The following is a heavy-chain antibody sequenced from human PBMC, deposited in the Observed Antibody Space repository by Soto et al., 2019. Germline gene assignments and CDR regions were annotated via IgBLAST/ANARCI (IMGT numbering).Heavy chain of an antibody. Sequence: PSETLSLTCKVSGDSVTTGSYDWTWIRQPPGKGXXWXGYXXXXXSXXXNPSLESRATIFADKSGSHFSLNLTSVTADDTAVYYCARRDYAIDSWGRGTLVTSPQ. J-gene: IGHJ4*02. CDR3: ARRDYAIDS. D-gene: IGHD4-17*01. CDR2: XXXXXSX. CDR1: GDSVTTGSYD. V-gene: IGHV4-61*03.